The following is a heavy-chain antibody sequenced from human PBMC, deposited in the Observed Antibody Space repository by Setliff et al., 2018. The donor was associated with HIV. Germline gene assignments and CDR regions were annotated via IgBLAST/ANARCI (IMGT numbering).Heavy chain of an antibody. Sequence: SETLSLTCTVSGGSISSSSYYWGWIRQPPGKGLEWIGNIYYSGSTYYNPSLKSRVTISVDTSKNQFSLKLSPVTAADTAVYYCAGSIVVVTAAPLTWGQGTLVTVSS. V-gene: IGHV4-39*01. D-gene: IGHD2-21*02. CDR2: IYYSGST. CDR3: AGSIVVVTAAPLT. CDR1: GGSISSSSYY. J-gene: IGHJ5*02.